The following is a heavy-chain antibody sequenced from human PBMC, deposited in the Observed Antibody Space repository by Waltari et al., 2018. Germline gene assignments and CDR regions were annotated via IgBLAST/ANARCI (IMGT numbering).Heavy chain of an antibody. CDR2: INPDRGGT. J-gene: IGHJ4*02. CDR3: ARAGQQGGYPFDY. CDR1: GYTFTGYY. V-gene: IGHV1-2*02. Sequence: QVQLVQSGAEVKKPGASVKVSCKASGYTFTGYYINCVRQAPGPGLGWMDWINPDRGGTNYAQKCQGRVTMTRDTSTSTAYMELSRLRSDDTAVYYCARAGQQGGYPFDYWGQGTLVTVSS. D-gene: IGHD3-22*01.